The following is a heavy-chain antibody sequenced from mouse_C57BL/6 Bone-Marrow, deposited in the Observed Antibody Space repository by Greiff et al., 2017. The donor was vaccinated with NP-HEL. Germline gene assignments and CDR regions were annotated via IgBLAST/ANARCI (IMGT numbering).Heavy chain of an antibody. CDR2: IYPGGGST. D-gene: IGHD1-1*01. CDR1: GYTFTSSW. CDR3: ARVYGSSYGNWFGY. V-gene: IGHV1-55*01. Sequence: QVQLQQSGPELVKPGASVKMSCKASGYTFTSSWITWVKQRPGQGLEWIGDIYPGGGSTNYNEKFKGKATLTVDTSSSTAYMHLSSLTSEDAAVYYCARVYGSSYGNWFGYWGQGTLVTVS. J-gene: IGHJ3*01.